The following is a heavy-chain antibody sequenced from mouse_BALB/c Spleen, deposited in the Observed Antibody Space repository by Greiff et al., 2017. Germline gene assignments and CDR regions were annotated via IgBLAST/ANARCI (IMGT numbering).Heavy chain of an antibody. CDR2: IWAGGST. V-gene: IGHV2-9*02. D-gene: IGHD2-1*01. Sequence: VKLQESGPGLVAPSQSLSITCTVSGFSLTSYGVHWVRQPPGKGLEWLGVIWAGGSTNYNSALKSRLSISKDNSKSQVFLKMNSLQTDDTARYYCARDGNFRSDYAMDYWGQGTSVTVSS. CDR3: ARDGNFRSDYAMDY. J-gene: IGHJ4*01. CDR1: GFSLTSYG.